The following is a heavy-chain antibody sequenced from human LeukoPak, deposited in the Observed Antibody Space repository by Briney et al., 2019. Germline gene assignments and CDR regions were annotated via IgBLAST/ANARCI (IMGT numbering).Heavy chain of an antibody. Sequence: PSETLSLTCTVSGGSISSSSYYWGWIRQPPGKGLEWIGSIYYSGSTYYSPSLKSRVTISVDTSKNQFSLKLSSVTAADTAVYYCARSWMYSSGYYFDYWGQGTLVTVSS. V-gene: IGHV4-39*01. CDR3: ARSWMYSSGYYFDY. CDR2: IYYSGST. D-gene: IGHD3-22*01. CDR1: GGSISSSSYY. J-gene: IGHJ4*02.